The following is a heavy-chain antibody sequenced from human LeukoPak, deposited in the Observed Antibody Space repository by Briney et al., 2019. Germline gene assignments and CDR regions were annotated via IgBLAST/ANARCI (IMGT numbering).Heavy chain of an antibody. J-gene: IGHJ6*02. V-gene: IGHV3-30*18. CDR2: ISYDGSNK. CDR3: AKDLRALVAHYYYGMDV. Sequence: PGRSLRLSCAASGFTFSSYGMHWVRQAPGKGLEWVAVISYDGSNKYYADSVKGRFTISRDNSKNTLYLQMNSLRAEDTAAYYCAKDLRALVAHYYYGMDVWGQGTTVTVSS. CDR1: GFTFSSYG. D-gene: IGHD5-12*01.